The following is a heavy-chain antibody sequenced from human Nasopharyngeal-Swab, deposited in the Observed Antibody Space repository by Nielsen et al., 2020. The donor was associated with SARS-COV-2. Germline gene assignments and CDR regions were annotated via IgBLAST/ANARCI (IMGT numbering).Heavy chain of an antibody. CDR2: INPSGGST. Sequence: KISCKASGYTFTSYYMHWVRQAPGQGLEWMGIINPSGGSTSYAQKFQGRVTMTRDTSTSTVYMELSSLRSEDTAVYYCAYIAAAGRDDYWGQGTLVTVSS. D-gene: IGHD6-13*01. CDR1: GYTFTSYY. J-gene: IGHJ4*02. CDR3: AYIAAAGRDDY. V-gene: IGHV1-46*01.